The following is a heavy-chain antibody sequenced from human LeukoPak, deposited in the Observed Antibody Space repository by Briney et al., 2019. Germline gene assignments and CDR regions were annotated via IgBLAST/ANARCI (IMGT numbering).Heavy chain of an antibody. V-gene: IGHV4-34*01. CDR2: INHSGST. CDR3: ARAIKAVGRHYYFDY. CDR1: GGSFSGYY. D-gene: IGHD4-23*01. Sequence: SETLSLTCAVYGGSFSGYYWSWIRQPPGKGLEWIGEINHSGSTNYNPSLKSRVTISVDTSKNQFSLQLNSMTPEDTAVYYCARAIKAVGRHYYFDYWGQGTLVTVSS. J-gene: IGHJ4*02.